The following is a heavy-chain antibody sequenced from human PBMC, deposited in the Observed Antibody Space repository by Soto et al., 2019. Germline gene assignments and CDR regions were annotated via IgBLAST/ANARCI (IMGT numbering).Heavy chain of an antibody. CDR2: TKPDGSAK. J-gene: IGHJ4*02. V-gene: IGHV3-7*01. CDR3: AREKVGAVRTADY. D-gene: IGHD6-6*01. Sequence: EVQLVESGGGLVQPGGSLRLSCAVSGFTISNHWMIWVRQAPGKGLEWVASTKPDGSAKYYLDSVKGRFAISRDNAKNSLDLQMSGLRGEDSAVYYCAREKVGAVRTADYWGQGTRVTVSS. CDR1: GFTISNHW.